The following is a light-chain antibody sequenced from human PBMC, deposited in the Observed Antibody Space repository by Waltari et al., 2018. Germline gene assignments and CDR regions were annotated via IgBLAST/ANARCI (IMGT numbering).Light chain of an antibody. Sequence: QSALTQPASVSGSPGQSITISCTGTSSDVGGYNYVSWYQQHPGKAPKLMIYEVSDRPSWVSHRFSGSKSGNTASLTIAGLQAEDEADYYCSSYTTSSTPYVFGTGTRVTVL. V-gene: IGLV2-14*03. CDR3: SSYTTSSTPYV. CDR1: SSDVGGYNY. CDR2: EVS. J-gene: IGLJ1*01.